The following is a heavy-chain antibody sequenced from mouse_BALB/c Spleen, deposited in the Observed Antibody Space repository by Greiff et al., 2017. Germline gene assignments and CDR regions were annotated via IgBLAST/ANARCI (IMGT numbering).Heavy chain of an antibody. CDR3: ASSSAMDY. V-gene: IGHV7-3*02. Sequence: EVHLVESGGGLVQPGGSLRLSCATSGFTFTDYYMSWVRQPPGKALEWLSFIRNKANGYTTEYSASVKGRFTISGDNSQSILYLQMNTLRAEDSATYYCASSSAMDYWGQGTSVTVSS. CDR1: GFTFTDYY. CDR2: IRNKANGYTT. J-gene: IGHJ4*01.